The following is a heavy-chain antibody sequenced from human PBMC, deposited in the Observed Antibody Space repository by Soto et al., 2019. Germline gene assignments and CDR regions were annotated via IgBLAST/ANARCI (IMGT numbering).Heavy chain of an antibody. J-gene: IGHJ6*02. V-gene: IGHV1-46*01. CDR1: GYACSNNF. CDR2: INPTTGLT. Sequence: ASVKVSCKASGYACSNNFMHWVRQAPAQGLEWMGVINPTTGLTSNAQKFQGRITMTSDTSSSTAYMELSSLRSEDTAVYYCARALRNGYFYGMDIWGQGTTVTVSS. CDR3: ARALRNGYFYGMDI. D-gene: IGHD2-8*01.